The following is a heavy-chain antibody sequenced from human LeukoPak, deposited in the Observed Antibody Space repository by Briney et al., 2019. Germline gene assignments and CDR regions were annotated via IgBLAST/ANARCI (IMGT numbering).Heavy chain of an antibody. CDR1: GGSFSGYY. J-gene: IGHJ3*02. CDR3: AKGARTATRAFDI. V-gene: IGHV4-34*01. D-gene: IGHD4-17*01. CDR2: INHSGGT. Sequence: ETLSLTCAVYGGSFSGYYWSWIRQPPGKGLEWIGEINHSGGTNYNPSLKSRVTISVDTSKNQFSLKLSSVTAADTAVYYCAKGARTATRAFDIWGQGTMVTVSS.